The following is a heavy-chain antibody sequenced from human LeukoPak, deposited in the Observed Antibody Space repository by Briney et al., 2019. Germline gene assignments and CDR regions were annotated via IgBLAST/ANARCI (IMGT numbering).Heavy chain of an antibody. CDR1: GGSISGVGYY. J-gene: IGHJ4*02. Sequence: PSETLSLTCTVSGGSISGVGYYWGWIRQPPGKGLEWIGSIYYSGSTYYNPSLKSRVTISVDTSKNQFSLKVSSVTAADTAVYYCVRVKAAFYRSGWYYFDYWGQGTLVTVSS. V-gene: IGHV4-39*07. D-gene: IGHD6-19*01. CDR2: IYYSGST. CDR3: VRVKAAFYRSGWYYFDY.